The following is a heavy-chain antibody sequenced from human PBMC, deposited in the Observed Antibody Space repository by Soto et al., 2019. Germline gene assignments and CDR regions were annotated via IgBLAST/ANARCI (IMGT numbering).Heavy chain of an antibody. Sequence: GGSLRLSCAASGFTFSSYDMRWVRQAPGKGLEWVGIIWYDGSNKYYADSVKGRFTISRDNSKNTLYLEVNSLRADDTAVYYCARSFRQWLVDSWGQGALVTVSS. CDR2: IWYDGSNK. D-gene: IGHD6-19*01. V-gene: IGHV3-33*01. CDR3: ARSFRQWLVDS. CDR1: GFTFSSYD. J-gene: IGHJ4*02.